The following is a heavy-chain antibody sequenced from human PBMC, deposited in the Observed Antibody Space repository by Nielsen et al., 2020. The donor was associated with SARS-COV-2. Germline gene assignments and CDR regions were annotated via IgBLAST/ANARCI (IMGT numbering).Heavy chain of an antibody. CDR1: GFAFSTYS. CDR2: IKLDGSEK. Sequence: GESLKISCAASGFAFSTYSIHWVRQAPGKGLEWVGNIKLDGSEKYYVDSVKGRFTISRDSAKSSLYLQMNSLRAEDTAIYYCASSGWLDYWGQGTLVTVSS. CDR3: ASSGWLDY. J-gene: IGHJ4*02. V-gene: IGHV3-7*01. D-gene: IGHD6-19*01.